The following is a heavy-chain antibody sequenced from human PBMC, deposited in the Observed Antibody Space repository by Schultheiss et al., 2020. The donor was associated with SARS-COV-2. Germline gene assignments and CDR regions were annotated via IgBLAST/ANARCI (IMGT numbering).Heavy chain of an antibody. CDR1: GFTFSSYS. CDR3: ARWGGGPGSYYYYGMDV. D-gene: IGHD2-15*01. Sequence: GGSLRLSCAASGFTFSSYSMNWVRQAPGKGLEWVSSISSSSSYIYYADSVKGRFTISRDNSKNTLYLQMNSLRAEDTAVYYCARWGGGPGSYYYYGMDVWGQGTTVTVSS. J-gene: IGHJ6*02. CDR2: ISSSSSYI. V-gene: IGHV3-21*01.